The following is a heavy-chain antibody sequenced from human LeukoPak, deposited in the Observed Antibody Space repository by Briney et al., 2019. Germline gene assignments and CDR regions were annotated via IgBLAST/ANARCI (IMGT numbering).Heavy chain of an antibody. D-gene: IGHD5-18*01. CDR3: AKERRGYSYGYIDY. CDR2: ISSTGSAK. CDR1: GFTFSTYN. Sequence: GGSLRLSCAASGFTFSTYNMNWVRQAPGKGPEWVSSISSTGSAKYYADSVRGRFTISRDNANHSLYLQMNSLRAEDTAVYYCAKERRGYSYGYIDYWDQGSLVSVS. J-gene: IGHJ4*02. V-gene: IGHV3-21*01.